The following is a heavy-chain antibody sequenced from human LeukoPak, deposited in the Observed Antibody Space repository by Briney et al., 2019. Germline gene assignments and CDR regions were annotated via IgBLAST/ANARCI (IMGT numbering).Heavy chain of an antibody. CDR1: GFTFSSYG. J-gene: IGHJ5*02. V-gene: IGHV3-30*03. D-gene: IGHD6-19*01. Sequence: GRSLRLSCAASGFTFSSYGMHWVRQAPGKGLEWVAVISYDGSNKYYADSVKGRFTISRDNSKNTLYLQMNSLRAEDTAVYYCARVEYSSGQDWFDPWGQGTLVTVSS. CDR2: ISYDGSNK. CDR3: ARVEYSSGQDWFDP.